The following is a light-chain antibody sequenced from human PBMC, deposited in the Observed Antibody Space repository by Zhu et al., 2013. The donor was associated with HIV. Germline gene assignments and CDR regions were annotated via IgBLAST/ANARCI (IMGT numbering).Light chain of an antibody. J-gene: IGKJ1*01. V-gene: IGKV3-20*01. CDR3: QQYGKSPWT. CDR2: EAS. Sequence: EIVLTQSPGTLSLSPGERATLSCRASQSIHSRSLAWYQQKPGQAPRVLIYEASGRATGISDRFSGSGSGTDFTLIISRLEPEDSAMYYCQQYGKSPWTFGQGTKVEIK. CDR1: QSIHSRS.